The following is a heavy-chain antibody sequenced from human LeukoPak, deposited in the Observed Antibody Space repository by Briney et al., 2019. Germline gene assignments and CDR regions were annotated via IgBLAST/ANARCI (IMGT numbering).Heavy chain of an antibody. V-gene: IGHV1-69*06. CDR1: GGTFSSYA. CDR2: IIPIFGTA. CDR3: ARDPVEDYYDSSERH. D-gene: IGHD3-22*01. Sequence: ASVKVSCKASGGTFSSYAISWVRQAPGQGLGWMGGIIPIFGTANYAQKFQGRVTITADKSTSTAYMELSSLRSEDTAVYYCARDPVEDYYDSSERHWGQGTLVTVSS. J-gene: IGHJ4*02.